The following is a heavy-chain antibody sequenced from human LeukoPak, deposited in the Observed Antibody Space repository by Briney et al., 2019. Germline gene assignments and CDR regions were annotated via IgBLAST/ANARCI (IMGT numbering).Heavy chain of an antibody. Sequence: PGGSLRLSCAASGFTFSSYGMHWVRQAPGKGLEWVAFIRYDGSNKYYADSVKGRFTISRDNSKNTLYLQMNSLRAEDTAVYYCAKDPAAAGNYYYYMDVWVKGTTVTVSS. CDR1: GFTFSSYG. CDR3: AKDPAAAGNYYYYMDV. CDR2: IRYDGSNK. V-gene: IGHV3-30*02. J-gene: IGHJ6*03. D-gene: IGHD6-13*01.